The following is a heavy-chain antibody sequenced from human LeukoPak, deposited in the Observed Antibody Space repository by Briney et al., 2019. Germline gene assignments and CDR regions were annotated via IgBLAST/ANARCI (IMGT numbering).Heavy chain of an antibody. V-gene: IGHV4-59*01. CDR1: GGSISSYY. J-gene: IGHJ4*02. Sequence: SETLSLTCTVSGGSISSYYWSWIRQPPGKGLEWIGYIYYSGSTNYNPSLKSRVTILVDTSKNQFSLKLSSVTAADTAVYYCARLEDYFDYWGQGTLVTVSS. D-gene: IGHD3-3*01. CDR2: IYYSGST. CDR3: ARLEDYFDY.